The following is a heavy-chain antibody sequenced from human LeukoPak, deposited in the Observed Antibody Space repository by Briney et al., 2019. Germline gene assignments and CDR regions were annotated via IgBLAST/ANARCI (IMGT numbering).Heavy chain of an antibody. V-gene: IGHV4-31*03. CDR1: GGSISSGGYY. D-gene: IGHD3-16*01. CDR3: ARDLSDDGSPYTHYGMAV. Sequence: SETLSLTCTVNGGSISSGGYYWIWIRQHPGKGLEWIGYTYYSGSTYYNPSLKSRVTISVDTSKNQLSLNLSSVTAADTAVYYCARDLSDDGSPYTHYGMAVWGQGTTVTVSS. CDR2: TYYSGST. J-gene: IGHJ6*02.